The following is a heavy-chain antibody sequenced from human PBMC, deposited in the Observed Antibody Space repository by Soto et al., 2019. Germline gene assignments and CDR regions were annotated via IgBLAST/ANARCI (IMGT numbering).Heavy chain of an antibody. CDR1: GYMFTGFY. J-gene: IGHJ4*02. D-gene: IGHD6-19*01. Sequence: GASVKVSCKASGYMFTGFYLHWVRPAPGQGLEWMGWINPNNGVTTYAKNFQGRVTMTRDSSISTAYMELSSLRSDDTAVYFCAAAAIPVAGRHPDFWGQGTVVTVSS. V-gene: IGHV1-2*02. CDR3: AAAAIPVAGRHPDF. CDR2: INPNNGVT.